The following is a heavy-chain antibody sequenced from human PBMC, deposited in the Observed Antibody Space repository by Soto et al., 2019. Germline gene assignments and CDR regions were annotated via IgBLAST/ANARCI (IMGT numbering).Heavy chain of an antibody. CDR2: IYYSGST. Sequence: MGLEWIGYIYYSGSTNYNPSLKSRVTISVDTSKNQFSLKLSSVTAADTAFFFQAEDGIRDVRSVSAFLRNRSSDL. CDR3: AEDGIRDVRSVSAFLRNRSSDL. J-gene: IGHJ2*01. D-gene: IGHD3-10*02. V-gene: IGHV4-59*08.